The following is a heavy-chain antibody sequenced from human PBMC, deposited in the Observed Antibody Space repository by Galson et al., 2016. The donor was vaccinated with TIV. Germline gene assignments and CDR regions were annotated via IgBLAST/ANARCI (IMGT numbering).Heavy chain of an antibody. Sequence: SLRLSCAASGFTFHDYSTHWVRQAPGKGLEWVSGISSNSVSRGYADSVKGRFTVSRDNAKNSLYLQMNSLRGEDTALYYCSKARGYGYGSPRDYYYGMDVWGQGTTVIVSS. D-gene: IGHD5-18*01. J-gene: IGHJ6*02. CDR2: ISSNSVSR. CDR3: SKARGYGYGSPRDYYYGMDV. CDR1: GFTFHDYS. V-gene: IGHV3-9*01.